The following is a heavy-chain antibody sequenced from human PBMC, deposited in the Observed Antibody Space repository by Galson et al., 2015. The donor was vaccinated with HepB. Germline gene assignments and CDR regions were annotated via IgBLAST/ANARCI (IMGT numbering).Heavy chain of an antibody. CDR3: ARGMVSGTYYYYGMDV. V-gene: IGHV1-46*01. J-gene: IGHJ6*02. Sequence: SVKVSCKASGYTFTSYYTHWVRQAPGQGLEWMGIINPSSGSTSYAQKFQGRVTMTRDTSTSTVYMELSSLRSEDTAVYYCARGMVSGTYYYYGMDVWGQGTTVTVSS. D-gene: IGHD3-10*01. CDR1: GYTFTSYY. CDR2: INPSSGST.